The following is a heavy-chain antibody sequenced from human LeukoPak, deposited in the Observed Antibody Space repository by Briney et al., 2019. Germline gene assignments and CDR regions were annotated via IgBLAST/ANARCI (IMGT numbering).Heavy chain of an antibody. Sequence: GGSLRLSCAASGFTFTSSWMCWVRQAPGKGLEWLANIDGAGSVTNYVHSVRGRFTISRDNAKKSLYLQMNSLRAEDTAVYYCAREATGYYDSSGYLFDYWGQGTLVTVSS. D-gene: IGHD3-22*01. CDR2: IDGAGSVT. CDR3: AREATGYYDSSGYLFDY. V-gene: IGHV3-7*01. CDR1: GFTFTSSW. J-gene: IGHJ4*02.